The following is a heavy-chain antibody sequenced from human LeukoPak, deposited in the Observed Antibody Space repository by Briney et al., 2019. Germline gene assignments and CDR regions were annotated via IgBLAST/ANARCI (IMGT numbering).Heavy chain of an antibody. D-gene: IGHD2-15*01. V-gene: IGHV1-8*03. CDR3: ARMSGYCSGDSCYGNNWFDP. CDR2: MNPNSGNT. J-gene: IGHJ5*02. CDR1: GYTFTSYD. Sequence: ASVKVSCKASGYTFTSYDINWVRQATGQGLEWMGWMNPNSGNTGYAQKFQGRVTITRNTSISTAYMELSSLRSEDTAVYYCARMSGYCSGDSCYGNNWFDPWGQGTLVTVSS.